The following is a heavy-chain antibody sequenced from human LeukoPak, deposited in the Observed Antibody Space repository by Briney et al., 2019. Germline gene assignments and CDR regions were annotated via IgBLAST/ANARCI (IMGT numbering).Heavy chain of an antibody. J-gene: IGHJ1*01. CDR2: ISGSGGST. D-gene: IGHD5-18*01. Sequence: GGSLRLSCTASGFTFSSYSMNWVRQAPGKGLEWVSAISGSGGSTYYADSVKGRFTISRDNSKNTLYLQMNSLRAEDTAVYYCAKANSYGYFGYFQHWGQGTLVTVSS. V-gene: IGHV3-23*01. CDR1: GFTFSSYS. CDR3: AKANSYGYFGYFQH.